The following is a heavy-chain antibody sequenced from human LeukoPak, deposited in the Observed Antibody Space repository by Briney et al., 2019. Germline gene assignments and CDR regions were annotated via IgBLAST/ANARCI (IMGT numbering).Heavy chain of an antibody. CDR3: ARGPKMARSNWFDP. D-gene: IGHD5-24*01. CDR1: GFTLSSYS. CDR2: ISSSSSYI. J-gene: IGHJ5*02. V-gene: IGHV3-21*01. Sequence: GGSLRLSCAASGFTLSSYSMNWVRQAPGKGLEWDSSISSSSSYIYYADSVKGRFTISRDNAKNSLYLQMNSLRAEDTAVYYCARGPKMARSNWFDPWGEGTLVTVSS.